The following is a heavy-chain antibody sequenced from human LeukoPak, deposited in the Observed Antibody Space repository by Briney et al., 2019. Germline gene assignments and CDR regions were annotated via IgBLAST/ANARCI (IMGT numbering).Heavy chain of an antibody. J-gene: IGHJ3*02. V-gene: IGHV3-74*01. Sequence: GGSLRLSCAASGFTFSAYWMHWVRQVPGKGLVWVSRINNDGTATFFADSVKGRFTISRDNSKNTLYLQMNSLRAEDTAVYYCAKVLRYQVPDAFDIWGQGTMVTVSS. CDR3: AKVLRYQVPDAFDI. CDR2: INNDGTAT. CDR1: GFTFSAYW. D-gene: IGHD3-9*01.